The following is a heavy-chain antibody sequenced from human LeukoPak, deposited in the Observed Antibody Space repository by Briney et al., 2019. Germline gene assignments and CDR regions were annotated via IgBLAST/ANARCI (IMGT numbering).Heavy chain of an antibody. CDR2: IYSGGST. D-gene: IGHD2-8*01. CDR3: ARDTNYYFDY. Sequence: PGGSLRLSCAASGFPFSRYTMSWVRQTPGKGLEWVSVIYSGGSTYYADSVKSRFTISRDNSKNTLYLQMNSLRAEDTAVYYCARDTNYYFDYWGQGTLVTVSS. V-gene: IGHV3-66*01. CDR1: GFPFSRYT. J-gene: IGHJ4*02.